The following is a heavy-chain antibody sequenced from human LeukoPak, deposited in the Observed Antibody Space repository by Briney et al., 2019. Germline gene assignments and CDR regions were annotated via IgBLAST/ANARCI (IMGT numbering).Heavy chain of an antibody. CDR3: ARSSYSSSSSV. J-gene: IGHJ3*01. CDR2: IRFDGSNI. Sequence: PGRSLRLSCAASGISFSAHGMHWVRQAPGKGLEWVAIIRFDGSNIHYADSVKGRFTISRDNSKNTLYLQINSLRAEDTAVYYCARSSYSSSSSVWGQGTMVTVSS. D-gene: IGHD6-6*01. V-gene: IGHV3-33*01. CDR1: GISFSAHG.